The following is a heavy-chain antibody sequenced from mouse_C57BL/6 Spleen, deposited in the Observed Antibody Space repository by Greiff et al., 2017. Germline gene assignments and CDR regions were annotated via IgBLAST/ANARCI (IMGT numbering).Heavy chain of an antibody. V-gene: IGHV5-4*01. CDR1: GFTFSSYA. J-gene: IGHJ4*01. D-gene: IGHD1-1*01. CDR3: ARGSPLRYAMDY. Sequence: EVQLVESGGGLVKPGGSLKLSCAASGFTFSSYAMSWVRQPPEKRLEWVATISDGGSYTYYPDNVKGRFTISRDNAKNNLYLQMSHLKSEDTAMYYCARGSPLRYAMDYWGQGTSVTVSS. CDR2: ISDGGSYT.